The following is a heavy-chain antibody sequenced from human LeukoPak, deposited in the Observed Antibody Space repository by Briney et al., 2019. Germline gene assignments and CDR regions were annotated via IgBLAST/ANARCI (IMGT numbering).Heavy chain of an antibody. D-gene: IGHD3-22*01. V-gene: IGHV1-18*01. CDR1: GYTFTSYG. J-gene: IGHJ4*02. CDR2: ISAYNGNT. CDR3: TYYYDSSGSPGPFDY. Sequence: GASVKVSCKASGYTFTSYGISWVRQAPGQGLEWMGWISAYNGNTNYAQKLQGRVTMTTDTSTSTAYMELRSLRSDVTAVYYCTYYYDSSGSPGPFDYWGQGTLVTVSS.